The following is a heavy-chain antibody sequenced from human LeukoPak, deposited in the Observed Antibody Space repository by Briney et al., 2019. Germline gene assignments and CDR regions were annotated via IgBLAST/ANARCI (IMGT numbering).Heavy chain of an antibody. CDR1: GDSISSYY. CDR2: IYYSGIT. CDR3: ARDQYGDYDFDY. D-gene: IGHD4-17*01. V-gene: IGHV4-59*01. Sequence: KPSETLSLTCTVSGDSISSYYWGWIRQPPRKGLEWIAYIYYSGITNYNPSLKSRVTISVDTSKNQFSLKLSSVTAADTAVYYCARDQYGDYDFDYWGQGTLVTVSS. J-gene: IGHJ4*02.